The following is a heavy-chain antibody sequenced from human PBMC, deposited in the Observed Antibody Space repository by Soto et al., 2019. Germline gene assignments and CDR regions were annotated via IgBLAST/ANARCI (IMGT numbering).Heavy chain of an antibody. CDR2: ISDYNGNA. CDR1: GYNFKNYV. D-gene: IGHD3-22*01. J-gene: IGHJ4*02. V-gene: IGHV1-18*01. CDR3: ARAPGSFYYFFDY. Sequence: VQMVQSGVEVKKPGASVKVSCKTSGYNFKNYVISWVRQAPGRGLEWMGQISDYNGNADYAQKLQGRVSMTADTSTNTAYMELRSLRSDDTAVYYCARAPGSFYYFFDYWGQGTLVTVSS.